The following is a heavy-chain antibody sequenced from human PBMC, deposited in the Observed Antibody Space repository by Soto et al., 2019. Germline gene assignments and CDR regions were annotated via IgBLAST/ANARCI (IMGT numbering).Heavy chain of an antibody. J-gene: IGHJ4*02. CDR1: GFSLSTIGVG. CDR2: IYWDDDK. CDR3: AHSRPRTKKRYSSRNLEY. D-gene: IGHD6-13*01. V-gene: IGHV2-5*02. Sequence: SGPTLVNPTQTLTLTCTFSGFSLSTIGVGVGWIRQPPGKALEWLALIYWDDDKRYSPSLKSRLTITKDTSKNQVVLTMTNMDPVDTATYYCAHSRPRTKKRYSSRNLEYWRQRTLVIVSS.